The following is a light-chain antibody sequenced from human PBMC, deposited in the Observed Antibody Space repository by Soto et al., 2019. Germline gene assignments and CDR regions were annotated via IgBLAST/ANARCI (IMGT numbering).Light chain of an antibody. CDR1: QSVPTNY. CDR2: GAS. V-gene: IGKV3-20*01. Sequence: EIVLTQSPGTLSLSPGNTATLSCRASQSVPTNYLAWYQQKPGQAPSLLIYGASRRATGIPDRFSGSGSGTAFTRTLRLEPDDFAVSYCQQYGGSPLTFGGGTKVEI. CDR3: QQYGGSPLT. J-gene: IGKJ4*01.